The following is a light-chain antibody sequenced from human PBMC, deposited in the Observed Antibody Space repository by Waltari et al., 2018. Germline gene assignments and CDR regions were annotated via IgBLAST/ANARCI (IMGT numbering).Light chain of an antibody. CDR3: ASYVYTNTWV. V-gene: IGLV2-23*02. CDR2: EVT. J-gene: IGLJ3*02. Sequence: QSALTQPASVSGFPGQSITISCTGTRTDVGGYNFVSLYRTHPGTTPKLLIFEVTSRPSGLANRFAGSKAGNTASLTIYGLQAEDEADYDCASYVYTNTWVFGGGTKLTVL. CDR1: RTDVGGYNF.